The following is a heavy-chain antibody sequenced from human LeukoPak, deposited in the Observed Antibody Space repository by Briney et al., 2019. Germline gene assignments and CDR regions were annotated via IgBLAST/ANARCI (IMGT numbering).Heavy chain of an antibody. CDR2: IFYTGDS. J-gene: IGHJ4*02. D-gene: IGHD2-21*01. CDR1: GVSSSSSY. CDR3: ARHRFASPLDS. V-gene: IGHV4-59*08. Sequence: SETLSLTCTVSGVSSSSSYWSWIRQHSGKGLEWIGYIFYTGDSNHNPSFKSRVSISLDTSKDQISLKLSSVTAADTAVYYCARHRFASPLDSWGQGTLVTVSS.